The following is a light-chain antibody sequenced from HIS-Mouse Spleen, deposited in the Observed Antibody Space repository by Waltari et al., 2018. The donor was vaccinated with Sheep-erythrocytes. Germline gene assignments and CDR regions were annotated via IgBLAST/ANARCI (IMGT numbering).Light chain of an antibody. CDR1: ALPKKY. J-gene: IGLJ3*02. CDR2: EDS. CDR3: YSTDSSGNHWV. Sequence: SYELTQPPSVSVSPGQTARITCSGDALPKKYAYWYQQKSGQAPVLVIYEDSKRPPGIPWRFSGSSSGTMATLTISGAQGEDDADYYCYSTDSSGNHWVFGGGTKLTVL. V-gene: IGLV3-10*01.